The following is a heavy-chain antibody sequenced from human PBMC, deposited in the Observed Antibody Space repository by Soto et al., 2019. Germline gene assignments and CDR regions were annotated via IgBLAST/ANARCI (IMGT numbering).Heavy chain of an antibody. D-gene: IGHD2-21*01. CDR3: ARESAYVVDY. CDR1: AYTFTNYG. V-gene: IGHV1-18*01. J-gene: IGHJ4*02. CDR2: ISPFDGNT. Sequence: ASVKVSCKTSAYTFTNYGISWVRQAPGQGLEWMGWISPFDGNTNYAQNLQGRVTLTTDTSTSTAYMELRSLRSDDTAVYYCARESAYVVDYWGQGTLVTVSS.